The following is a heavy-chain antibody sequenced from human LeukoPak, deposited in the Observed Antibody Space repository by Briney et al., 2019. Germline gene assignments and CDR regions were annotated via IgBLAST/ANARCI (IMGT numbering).Heavy chain of an antibody. CDR3: TTGSRTGTLDY. Sequence: PGGSLRLSCAASGFTFTNAYMSWVRQAPGKGLEWVGRIKSKTDGGTTDYAAPVKGRFTISRDDSKNTLFLQMNSLKTEDTAVYYCTTGSRTGTLDYWGQGTLVSVSS. D-gene: IGHD6-13*01. J-gene: IGHJ4*02. V-gene: IGHV3-15*01. CDR2: IKSKTDGGTT. CDR1: GFTFTNAY.